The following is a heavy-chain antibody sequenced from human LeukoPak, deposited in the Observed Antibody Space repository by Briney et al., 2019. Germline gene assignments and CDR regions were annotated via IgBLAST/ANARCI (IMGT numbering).Heavy chain of an antibody. CDR2: ISGSGGST. D-gene: IGHD5-18*01. J-gene: IGHJ4*02. V-gene: IGHV3-23*01. Sequence: GGTLRLSCAASGFTFSSYGMSWVRQAPGKGLEWVSAISGSGGSTYYADSVKGRFTSSRDNSKNTLYLQMNSLRAEDTAVYYCASSRGYSYGPFDYWGQGTLVTVSS. CDR1: GFTFSSYG. CDR3: ASSRGYSYGPFDY.